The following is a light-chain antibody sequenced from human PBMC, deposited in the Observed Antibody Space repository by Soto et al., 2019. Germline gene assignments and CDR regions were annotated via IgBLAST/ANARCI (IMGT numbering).Light chain of an antibody. V-gene: IGKV3-20*01. CDR1: QSVSSSY. Sequence: EIVLTQSPGTLSLSPGERATLSCRASQSVSSSYLAWYKQKPGQAPRLLIYGASSRTTGIPDRFSGSGSGTDFTLAISRLEPEDFAVYYCQQYGSSPTTLVHGTKVEIK. CDR3: QQYGSSPTT. CDR2: GAS. J-gene: IGKJ1*01.